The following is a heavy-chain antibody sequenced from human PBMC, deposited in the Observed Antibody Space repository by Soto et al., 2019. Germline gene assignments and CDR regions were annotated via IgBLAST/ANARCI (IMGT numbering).Heavy chain of an antibody. D-gene: IGHD2-15*01. CDR1: GDSVSNNGAT. J-gene: IGHJ4*02. CDR2: AYYRSRWRY. V-gene: IGHV6-1*01. Sequence: SETLSLTCAICGDSVSNNGATWNWIRQSPSRGLEWLGRAYYRSRWRYDYATSVRGRITINPDTSKNQFSLQLNSVTPEDTAVYYCARDPPDFNSGFDYWGQGTPVTVSS. CDR3: ARDPPDFNSGFDY.